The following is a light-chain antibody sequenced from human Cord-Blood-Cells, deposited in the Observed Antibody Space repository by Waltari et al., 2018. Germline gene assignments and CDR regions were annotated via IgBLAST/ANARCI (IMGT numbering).Light chain of an antibody. V-gene: IGLV2-11*01. J-gene: IGLJ2*01. Sequence: QPALTQPRSASPSPGHSVTIPCSGTSCAVGGYNNVSWYQQHPGKAPKHMIYDVSKRPSGVPDRFSGSKSGNTASLTISGLQAEDEADYYCCSYAGSYVVFGGGTKLTVL. CDR2: DVS. CDR3: CSYAGSYVV. CDR1: SCAVGGYNN.